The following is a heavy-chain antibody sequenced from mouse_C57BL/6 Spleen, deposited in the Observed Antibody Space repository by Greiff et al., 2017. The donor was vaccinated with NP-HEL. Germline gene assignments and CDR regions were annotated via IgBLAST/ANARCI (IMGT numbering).Heavy chain of an antibody. CDR2: IYPGDGDT. CDR3: ARTPIYYGYDGYAMDY. CDR1: GYSFSSSW. V-gene: IGHV1-82*01. Sequence: VKLVESGPELVKPGASVKISCKASGYSFSSSWMNWVKQRPGKGLEWIGRIYPGDGDTNYNGKFKGKATLTADKSSSTAYMQLSSLTSEDSAVYFCARTPIYYGYDGYAMDYWGQGTSVTVSS. D-gene: IGHD2-2*01. J-gene: IGHJ4*01.